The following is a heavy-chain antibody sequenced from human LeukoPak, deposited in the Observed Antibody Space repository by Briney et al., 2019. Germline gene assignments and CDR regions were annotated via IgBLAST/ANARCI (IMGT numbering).Heavy chain of an antibody. D-gene: IGHD2-15*01. CDR3: AIAYCSGGSCWGLGTRLSWFDP. J-gene: IGHJ5*02. CDR1: GGSFSGYY. V-gene: IGHV4-34*01. CDR2: INHSGST. Sequence: SETLPLTCAVYGGSFSGYYWSWIRQPPGKGLEWIGEINHSGSTNYNPSLKSRVTISVDTSKNQFSLKLSSVTAADTAVYYCAIAYCSGGSCWGLGTRLSWFDPWGQGTLVTVSS.